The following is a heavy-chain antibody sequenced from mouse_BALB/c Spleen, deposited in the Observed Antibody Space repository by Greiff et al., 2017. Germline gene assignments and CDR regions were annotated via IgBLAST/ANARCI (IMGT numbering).Heavy chain of an antibody. V-gene: IGHV1-5*01. CDR1: GYSFTSYW. J-gene: IGHJ2*01. D-gene: IGHD1-1*01. CDR2: IYPGNSDT. Sequence: EVQLQQSGTVLARPGASVKMSCKASGYSFTSYWMHWVKQRPGQGLEWIGAIYPGNSDTSYNQKFKGKAKLTAVTSASTAYMELSSLTNEDSAVYYCTRKTYYYGSGYRGYYFDYWGQGTTLTVSS. CDR3: TRKTYYYGSGYRGYYFDY.